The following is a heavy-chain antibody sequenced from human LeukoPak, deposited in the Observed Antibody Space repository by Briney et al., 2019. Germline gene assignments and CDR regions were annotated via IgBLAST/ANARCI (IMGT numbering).Heavy chain of an antibody. D-gene: IGHD3-10*01. J-gene: IGHJ5*02. CDR2: MNPNSGNT. CDR3: VRAMVRGVQGP. CDR1: GYTFTSYD. V-gene: IGHV1-8*01. Sequence: ASVKVSCKASGYTFTSYDINWVRQATGQGLEWMGWMNPNSGNTGYAQKFQGRVTMTRDTSTSTAYMELSSLKSDDTAVYYCVRAMVRGVQGPWGQGTLVTVSS.